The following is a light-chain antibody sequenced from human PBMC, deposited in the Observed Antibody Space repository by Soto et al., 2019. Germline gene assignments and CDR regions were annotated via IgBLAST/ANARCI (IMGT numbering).Light chain of an antibody. Sequence: DFVMTQSPDSLAVSLGERATINCKSSQGVLYSTNNKNYLAWYQQKPGQPPKLLIYWASTRESGVPDRFSGSGSGTDFTLTISSLQAEDVALYFCQQYYTNPFTFGGGTKVEIK. V-gene: IGKV4-1*01. CDR1: QGVLYSTNNKNY. CDR2: WAS. CDR3: QQYYTNPFT. J-gene: IGKJ4*01.